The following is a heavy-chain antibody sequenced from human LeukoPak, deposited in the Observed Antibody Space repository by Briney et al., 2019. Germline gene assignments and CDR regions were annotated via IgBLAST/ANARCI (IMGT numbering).Heavy chain of an antibody. CDR2: IYSGGST. Sequence: GGSLRLSCAASGFTVSSNYMSWVRQAPGKGLEWVSVIYSGGSTYYADSVKSRFTISRDNSKNTLYLQMNSLRAEDTAVYYCARGTGPSNYDYWGQGTLVTVSS. CDR3: ARGTGPSNYDY. CDR1: GFTVSSNY. V-gene: IGHV3-53*01. D-gene: IGHD1-1*01. J-gene: IGHJ4*02.